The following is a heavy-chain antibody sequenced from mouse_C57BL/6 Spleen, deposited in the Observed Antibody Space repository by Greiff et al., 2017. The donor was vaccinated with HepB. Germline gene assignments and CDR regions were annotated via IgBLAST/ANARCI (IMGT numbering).Heavy chain of an antibody. V-gene: IGHV7-3*01. CDR1: GFTFTDYY. CDR3: ARYQTAQAFAY. J-gene: IGHJ3*01. Sequence: DVMLVESGGGLVQPGGSLSLSCAASGFTFTDYYMSWVRQPPGKALEWLGFIRNKANGYTTEYSASVKGRFTISRDNSQSILYLHMNALRAEDSATYYCARYQTAQAFAYWGQGTLVTVSA. CDR2: IRNKANGYTT. D-gene: IGHD3-2*02.